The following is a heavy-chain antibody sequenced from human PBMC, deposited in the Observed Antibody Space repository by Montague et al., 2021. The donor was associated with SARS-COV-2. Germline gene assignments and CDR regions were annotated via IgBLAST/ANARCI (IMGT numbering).Heavy chain of an antibody. Sequence: SLRLSCAASGFSVSSKYMTWVRQPPGKGLEWVSTIYSGDTAYYADSVQGRFTISRDHSKNTVFLQMNSLRAEDTARYYCATFYVDTVSVTNAFDLWGQGTLVSVSS. CDR1: GFSVSSKY. D-gene: IGHD5-18*01. CDR3: ATFYVDTVSVTNAFDL. V-gene: IGHV3-53*01. CDR2: IYSGDTA. J-gene: IGHJ3*01.